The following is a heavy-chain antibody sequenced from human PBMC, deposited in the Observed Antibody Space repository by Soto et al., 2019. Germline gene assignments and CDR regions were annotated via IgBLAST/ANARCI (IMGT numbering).Heavy chain of an antibody. D-gene: IGHD6-13*01. J-gene: IGHJ4*02. CDR1: GDSISNYY. CDR2: IYHSGKT. V-gene: IGHV4-59*01. Sequence: SETLSLTCTVSGDSISNYYWSWIRQAPGKGLEWIGFIYHSGKTNYNPSLKNRVTMSIDTSKSQFSLKLNSVTAADTAVYYCARDQGIASSGPFDYWGPGTLVTVSS. CDR3: ARDQGIASSGPFDY.